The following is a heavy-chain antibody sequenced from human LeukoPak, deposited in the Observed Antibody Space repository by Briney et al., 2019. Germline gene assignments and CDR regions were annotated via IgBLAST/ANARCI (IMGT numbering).Heavy chain of an antibody. J-gene: IGHJ6*02. CDR2: INHSGST. CDR3: ARGSPARGMDV. D-gene: IGHD2-2*01. CDR1: GGSISSGGYY. V-gene: IGHV4-31*03. Sequence: SQTLSLTCTVSGGSISSGGYYWSWIRQHPGKGLEWIGEINHSGSTNYNPSLKSRVTISVDTSKNQFSLKLSSVTAADTAVYYCARGSPARGMDVWGQGTTVTVSS.